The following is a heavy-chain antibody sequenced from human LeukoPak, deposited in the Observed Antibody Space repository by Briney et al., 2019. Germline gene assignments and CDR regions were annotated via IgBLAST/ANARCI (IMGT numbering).Heavy chain of an antibody. J-gene: IGHJ3*02. Sequence: SETLSLTCTVSGYSISSGYYWGWIRQPPGKGLEWIGSIYHSGGTYYNPSLKSRVTISVDTSKNQFSLKLSSVTAADTAVYYCARGTQGMGNAFDIWGQGTMVTVSS. D-gene: IGHD1-14*01. CDR2: IYHSGGT. V-gene: IGHV4-38-2*02. CDR1: GYSISSGYY. CDR3: ARGTQGMGNAFDI.